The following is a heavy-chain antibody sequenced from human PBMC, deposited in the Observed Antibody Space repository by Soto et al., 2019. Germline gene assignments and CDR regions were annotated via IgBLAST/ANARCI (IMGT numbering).Heavy chain of an antibody. CDR3: TRGNYYDSSVIGKVDY. CDR2: INSDGSST. D-gene: IGHD3-22*01. CDR1: ALIFVVHW. J-gene: IGHJ4*02. Sequence: AGSPRLSCPSSALIFVVHWYHWVRQAPGKGLVWVSRINSDGSSTSYADSVKGRFTISRDNAKNTLYLQMNSLRAEDTAVYYCTRGNYYDSSVIGKVDYWGQGT. V-gene: IGHV3-74*01.